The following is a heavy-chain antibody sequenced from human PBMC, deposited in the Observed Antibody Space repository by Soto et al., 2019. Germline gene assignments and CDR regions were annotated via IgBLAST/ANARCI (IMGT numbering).Heavy chain of an antibody. D-gene: IGHD4-17*01. Sequence: SLRLSCAASGFSFSSYWMSWVRQAPGKGLEWVANIKQDGSEKYYVDSVKGRFTISRDNAKNSLYLQMNSLRAEDTAVYYCARVTTVTTDAFDIWGQGTMVTVSS. CDR2: IKQDGSEK. J-gene: IGHJ3*02. V-gene: IGHV3-7*03. CDR3: ARVTTVTTDAFDI. CDR1: GFSFSSYW.